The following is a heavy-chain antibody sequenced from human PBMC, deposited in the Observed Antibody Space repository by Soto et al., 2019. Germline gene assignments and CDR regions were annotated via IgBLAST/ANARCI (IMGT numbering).Heavy chain of an antibody. CDR1: GGSISSAAYS. V-gene: IGHV4-30-2*01. D-gene: IGHD5-18*01. CDR2: IYPSGMP. CDR3: ARERGGYGLFDS. J-gene: IGHJ4*02. Sequence: SETLSLTCTVSGGSISSAAYSWSWIRQPPGKGLEWIGYIYPSGMPFYNPSLRSRVTTSIDRSNDQFSLNLKSVTAADTAVYYCARERGGYGLFDSWGQGTLVTVSS.